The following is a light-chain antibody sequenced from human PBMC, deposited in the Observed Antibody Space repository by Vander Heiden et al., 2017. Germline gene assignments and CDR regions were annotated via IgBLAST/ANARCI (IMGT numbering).Light chain of an antibody. CDR2: AAS. Sequence: AIRITQSPSSPSASTGDRATITRRASQGISSNLAWYQQKPGKAPKLLIYAASSLQSGVPSRFSGSGSGTDFTLTISCLQSEDFATYYCQQYYPDITFGQGTRLEIK. CDR1: QGISSN. J-gene: IGKJ5*01. V-gene: IGKV1-8*01. CDR3: QQYYPDIT.